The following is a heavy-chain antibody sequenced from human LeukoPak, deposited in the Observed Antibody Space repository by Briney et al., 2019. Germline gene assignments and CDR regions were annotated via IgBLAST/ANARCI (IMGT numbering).Heavy chain of an antibody. J-gene: IGHJ4*02. D-gene: IGHD1-26*01. CDR3: AGLGGNYLSYYDY. CDR1: NASISSSSYY. CDR2: IYYSGST. V-gene: IGHV4-39*01. Sequence: SETLSLTCTVSNASISSSSYYWGWIRQPPGKGLEWIGSIYYSGSTYYNPSLKSRVTISVDTSKNQFSLKLSSVTAADTAVYYCAGLGGNYLSYYDYWGQGTLVTVSS.